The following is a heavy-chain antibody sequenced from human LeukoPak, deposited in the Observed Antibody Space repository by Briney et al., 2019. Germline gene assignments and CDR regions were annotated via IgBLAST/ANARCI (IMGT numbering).Heavy chain of an antibody. D-gene: IGHD3-10*01. CDR1: GYTFTSYG. Sequence: ASVKVSCKASGYTFTSYGISWVRQAPGQGLEWMGWISAYNGNTNYAQKLQGRVTMTTDTSTSTAYMELRSLRSDDTAVYYCAGGGSGSYYNAHLDYWGQGTLVTVSS. J-gene: IGHJ4*02. V-gene: IGHV1-18*01. CDR2: ISAYNGNT. CDR3: AGGGSGSYYNAHLDY.